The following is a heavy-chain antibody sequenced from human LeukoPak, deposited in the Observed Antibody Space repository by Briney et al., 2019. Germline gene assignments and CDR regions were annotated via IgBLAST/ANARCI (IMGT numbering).Heavy chain of an antibody. CDR3: ARDGRLRQEKTFDF. J-gene: IGHJ3*01. CDR1: GYSISSDYY. D-gene: IGHD3-16*01. V-gene: IGHV4-38-2*02. Sequence: SETLSLTCTVSGYSISSDYYWGWIRQPPGRGLEWIGTIYHSGSTYYNPSLKSRVTISVDTSKNQFSLKLNSVTAADTAVYYCARDGRLRQEKTFDFWGQGTLVTVSS. CDR2: IYHSGST.